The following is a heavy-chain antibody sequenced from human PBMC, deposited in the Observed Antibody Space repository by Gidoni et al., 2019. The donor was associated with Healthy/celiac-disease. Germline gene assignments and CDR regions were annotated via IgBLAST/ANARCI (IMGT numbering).Heavy chain of an antibody. V-gene: IGHV4-61*01. CDR2: IYYSGST. CDR3: ARDKVGSGWYNWFDP. J-gene: IGHJ5*02. CDR1: GGSVSSGSYY. D-gene: IGHD6-19*01. Sequence: QVQLQESGPGLVQPSETLSLTCTVSGGSVSSGSYYWSWIRQPPGKGLEWIGYIYYSGSTNYNPSLKSRVTISVDTSKNQFSLKLSSVTAADTAVYYCARDKVGSGWYNWFDPWGQGTLVTVSS.